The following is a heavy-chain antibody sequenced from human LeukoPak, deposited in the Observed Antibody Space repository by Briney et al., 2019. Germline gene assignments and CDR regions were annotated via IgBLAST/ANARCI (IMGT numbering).Heavy chain of an antibody. J-gene: IGHJ6*03. CDR1: RFTFINYW. Sequence: GGSLKLSCAASRFTFINYWMSWVRQAPGKGLEWVANIKQDGSEKYYVDSVKGRFTISRDNAKNSLYLQMNSLRAEDTAVYYCARFGGGRFLEWLVYMDVWGKGTTVTVSS. V-gene: IGHV3-7*01. CDR3: ARFGGGRFLEWLVYMDV. D-gene: IGHD3-3*01. CDR2: IKQDGSEK.